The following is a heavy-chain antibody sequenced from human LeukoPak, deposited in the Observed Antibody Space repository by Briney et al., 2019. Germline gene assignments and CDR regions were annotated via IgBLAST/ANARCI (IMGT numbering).Heavy chain of an antibody. CDR3: ARDQGSGAFDI. J-gene: IGHJ3*02. CDR2: ISYDGSNK. Sequence: GGSLRLSCAASGFTFSSYAMHWVRQAPGKGLEWVAVISYDGSNKYYADSVKGRFTISRDNSKNTLYLQMNSLRAEDTAVYYCARDQGSGAFDIWGQGTMVAVSS. CDR1: GFTFSSYA. V-gene: IGHV3-30*04.